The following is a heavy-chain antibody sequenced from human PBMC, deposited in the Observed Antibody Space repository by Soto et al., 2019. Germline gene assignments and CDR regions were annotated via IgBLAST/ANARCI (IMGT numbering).Heavy chain of an antibody. Sequence: SGTRSLTCAVSGGSRGSRNSWSWVRQAPGKGLAWIGEIYHSGSTNHHPSRRSRLTISVDKSKNQFSLKLSSVSAADTAVYYCAILELTTEERFDSWGQGSLGTVSS. CDR3: AILELTTEERFDS. D-gene: IGHD4-4*01. CDR2: IYHSGST. V-gene: IGHV4-4*02. J-gene: IGHJ5*01. CDR1: GGSRGSRNS.